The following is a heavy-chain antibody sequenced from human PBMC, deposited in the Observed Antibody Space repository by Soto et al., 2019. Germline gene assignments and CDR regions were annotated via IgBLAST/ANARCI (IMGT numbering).Heavy chain of an antibody. V-gene: IGHV4-30-4*01. CDR1: GGSISNVNDC. J-gene: IGHJ4*02. CDR3: ARGPSEDKVDY. Sequence: QVQLQESGPGLVKPSQTLSLTCIVSGGSISNVNDCWRWIRQRPDKGLEWIGHIYSGGSIYNNPSLTSPVTILVDTSKNQFSLHLSSVSAADTAVYYCARGPSEDKVDYWGQGTLVTVSS. CDR2: IYSGGSI.